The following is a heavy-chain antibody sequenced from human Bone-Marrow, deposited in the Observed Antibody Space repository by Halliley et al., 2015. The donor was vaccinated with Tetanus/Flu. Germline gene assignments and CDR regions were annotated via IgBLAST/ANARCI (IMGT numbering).Heavy chain of an antibody. CDR3: ARESDSDYVPYFPY. D-gene: IGHD4-4*01. CDR2: IKREGSEK. J-gene: IGHJ4*02. V-gene: IGHV3-7*03. Sequence: GAKIKREGSEKNHGDLAEGRFTISRDNAKNSVYLEMNSLRADDTATYFCARESDSDYVPYFPYWGQGTLVTVSS.